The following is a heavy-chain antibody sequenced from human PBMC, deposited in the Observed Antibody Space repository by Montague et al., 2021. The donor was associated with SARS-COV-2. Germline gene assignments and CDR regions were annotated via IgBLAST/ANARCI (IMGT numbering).Heavy chain of an antibody. V-gene: IGHV4-39*01. D-gene: IGHD7-27*01. J-gene: IGHJ4*02. CDR2: IYYSGST. CDR1: GGSIMRSDYY. CDR3: ARNETGDPPFGY. Sequence: SETLSLTCTVSGGSIMRSDYYWGWIRQAPGKGLEWIGSIYYSGSTMYTPSLKTRLTMSIDKSKNQFSLRLNSVTAADTSIYYCARNETGDPPFGYWGQGTLVTVSS.